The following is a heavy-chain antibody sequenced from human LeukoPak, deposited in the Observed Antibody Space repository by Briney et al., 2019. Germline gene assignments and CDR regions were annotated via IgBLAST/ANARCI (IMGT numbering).Heavy chain of an antibody. D-gene: IGHD2/OR15-2a*01. CDR2: ISGSDGSR. J-gene: IGHJ4*02. V-gene: IGHV3-23*01. CDR3: VRVLVG. CDR1: GFPFSRYA. Sequence: GGSLRLSCAASGFPFSRYAMSWVRQTPERGLEWVSVISGSDGSRYYADSVKGRFTISRDDSRNTVYLQMNSLRVEDTAVYYCVRVLVGWGQGTLVTVSS.